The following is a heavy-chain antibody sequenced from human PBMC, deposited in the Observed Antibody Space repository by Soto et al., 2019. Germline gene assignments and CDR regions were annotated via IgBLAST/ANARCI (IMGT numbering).Heavy chain of an antibody. V-gene: IGHV1-69*01. Sequence: QVQLVQSGAEVKKPGSSVKVSCKASGGTFSSYAISWVRQAPGRGLEWMGGFIPMFNRPHSARKFQGRVTITEDESTSTAYMDLSSLRSEDTAVYYCARGQFHHVSNYYYALDVWGQGTTVTVSS. J-gene: IGHJ6*02. CDR2: FIPMFNRP. CDR3: ARGQFHHVSNYYYALDV. CDR1: GGTFSSYA.